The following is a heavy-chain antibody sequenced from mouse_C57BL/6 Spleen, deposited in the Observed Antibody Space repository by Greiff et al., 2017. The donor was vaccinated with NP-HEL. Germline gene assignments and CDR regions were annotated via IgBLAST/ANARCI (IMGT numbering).Heavy chain of an antibody. V-gene: IGHV1-64*01. CDR1: GYTFTSYW. CDR2: IHPNSGST. CDR3: ARRDGLDY. Sequence: QVQLQQPGAELVKPGASVKLSCKASGYTFTSYWLHWVKQRPGQGLEWIGMIHPNSGSTNYNEKFKSKATLTVDKSSSAAYVQPSSLTTEDSAVYYCARRDGLDYWGQGTTLTVSS. J-gene: IGHJ2*01. D-gene: IGHD2-3*01.